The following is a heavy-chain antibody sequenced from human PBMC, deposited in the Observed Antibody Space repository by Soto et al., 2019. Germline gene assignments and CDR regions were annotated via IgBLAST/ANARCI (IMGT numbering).Heavy chain of an antibody. D-gene: IGHD3-10*01. CDR2: IYYSGST. CDR3: ARHVYYGSGSYGTNWFDP. V-gene: IGHV4-39*01. CDR1: GGSISSSSYY. Sequence: PSETLSLTCTVSGGSISSSSYYWGWIRQPPGKGLEWIGSIYYSGSTYYNPSLKSRVTISVDTSKNQFSLKLSSVTAAETAVYYCARHVYYGSGSYGTNWFDPWGQGTLVTVSS. J-gene: IGHJ5*02.